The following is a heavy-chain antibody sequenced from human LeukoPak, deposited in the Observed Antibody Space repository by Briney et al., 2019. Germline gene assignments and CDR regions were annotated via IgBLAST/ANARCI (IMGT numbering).Heavy chain of an antibody. J-gene: IGHJ4*02. CDR1: GGSISNYF. D-gene: IGHD3-10*01. CDR3: ARRGNFDY. Sequence: SETLSLTCTVSGGSISNYFWSWIRQPPGKGLEWIGYIYYTGSTNYNPSLKSRVTISVGTSKNQFSLKLSSVTAADTAVYYCARRGNFDYWGQGTLVTVSS. V-gene: IGHV4-59*12. CDR2: IYYTGST.